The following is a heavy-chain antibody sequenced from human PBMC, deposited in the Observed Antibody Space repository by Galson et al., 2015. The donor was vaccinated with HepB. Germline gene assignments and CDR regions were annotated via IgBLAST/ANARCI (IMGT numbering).Heavy chain of an antibody. V-gene: IGHV3-66*01. CDR1: GFSVSSNY. Sequence: SLRLSCAASGFSVSSNYMSWVRQAPGKGLEWVSVIYSGGSTYYADSVKGRFTISRDNSKNTLYLQMNSLRAEDTAVYYCARDPILSFYYDSSVNAFDIWGQGTMVTVSS. J-gene: IGHJ3*02. CDR3: ARDPILSFYYDSSVNAFDI. D-gene: IGHD3-22*01. CDR2: IYSGGST.